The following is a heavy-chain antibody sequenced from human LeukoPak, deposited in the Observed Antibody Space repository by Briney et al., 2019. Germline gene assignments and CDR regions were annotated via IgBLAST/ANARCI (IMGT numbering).Heavy chain of an antibody. CDR2: ISAYNGNT. Sequence: ASLKVSCKASGYTFTSYGISCVRQAPGQGLEWMVWISAYNGNTNYAQKLQDRVTMTTDTSTSTAYMELRSLRSDDTAVYYCARAGIAAGLYYFDYWGQGTLVTVSS. CDR3: ARAGIAAGLYYFDY. J-gene: IGHJ4*02. V-gene: IGHV1-18*01. D-gene: IGHD6-13*01. CDR1: GYTFTSYG.